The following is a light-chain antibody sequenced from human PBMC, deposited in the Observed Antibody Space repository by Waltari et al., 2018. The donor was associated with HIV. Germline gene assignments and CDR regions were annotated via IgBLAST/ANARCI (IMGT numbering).Light chain of an antibody. V-gene: IGKV3-20*01. CDR1: QRVGDY. CDR2: QAS. Sequence: EIVLTQSPATLSLSPGDSATLSCRASQRVGDYLAWYQQKYGQAPRLLIYQASNRDTGISERFSGRGYGTDFTLTISGLEPEDSALYYCQHYGRPSTFGQGTRLEIE. CDR3: QHYGRPST. J-gene: IGKJ5*01.